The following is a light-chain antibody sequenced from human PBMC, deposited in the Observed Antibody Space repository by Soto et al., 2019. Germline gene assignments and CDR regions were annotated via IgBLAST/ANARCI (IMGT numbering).Light chain of an antibody. J-gene: IGKJ5*01. CDR3: QQRSNWPPIT. CDR1: QSVSNN. Sequence: EIVMTQSPATLSVSPGESATLSCRASQSVSNNLTWYQQRPGQPPRLLIYGASNRATGIPARFSGSGSGTDFTLTISSLEPEDFAVYYCQQRSNWPPITFGQGTRLEIK. V-gene: IGKV3-11*01. CDR2: GAS.